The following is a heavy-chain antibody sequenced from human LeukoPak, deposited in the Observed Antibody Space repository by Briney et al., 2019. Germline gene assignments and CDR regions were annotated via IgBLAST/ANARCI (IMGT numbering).Heavy chain of an antibody. CDR2: ISASGDTI. Sequence: GGSLRLSCAASGFTFSDYYMGWIRQAPGKGLQWVSYISASGDTIYYSDSVKGRFTISRDNAKNSLYLQMNSLRAEDTAVYYCAAIYYYYMDVWGKGTTVTISS. J-gene: IGHJ6*03. CDR3: AAIYYYYMDV. V-gene: IGHV3-11*04. CDR1: GFTFSDYY.